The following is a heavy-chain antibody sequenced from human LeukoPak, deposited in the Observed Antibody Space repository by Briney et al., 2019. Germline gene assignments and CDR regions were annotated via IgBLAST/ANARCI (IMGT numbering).Heavy chain of an antibody. CDR1: GFTFSNYG. CDR2: ISYDGSNK. Sequence: GGSLRLSCAASGFTFSNYGIHCVRQAPGKGLEWVAVISYDGSNKYYAESVKGRFTNSRDNSKNTLYLQMNSLRAEDTAVYYCAKGYGFDSSGSEHSFENWGQGILVTVSS. CDR3: AKGYGFDSSGSEHSFEN. D-gene: IGHD3-22*01. V-gene: IGHV3-30*18. J-gene: IGHJ4*02.